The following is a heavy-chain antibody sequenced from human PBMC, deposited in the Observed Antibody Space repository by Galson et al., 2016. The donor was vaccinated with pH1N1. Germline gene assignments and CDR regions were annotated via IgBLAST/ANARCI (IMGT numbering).Heavy chain of an antibody. CDR3: ARPTGGDRYAGYFDY. J-gene: IGHJ4*02. Sequence: QSGAEVTKPGESLKIPCKGSGYIFTTYWIGWVRQKPGKGLEWMGIISPGDSDIRYSPSFQGQVTISVDKSISTASRQWSSLKASDTAMYDCARPTGGDRYAGYFDYWGQGTLVTVSS. V-gene: IGHV5-51*03. CDR2: ISPGDSDI. D-gene: IGHD1-14*01. CDR1: GYIFTTYW.